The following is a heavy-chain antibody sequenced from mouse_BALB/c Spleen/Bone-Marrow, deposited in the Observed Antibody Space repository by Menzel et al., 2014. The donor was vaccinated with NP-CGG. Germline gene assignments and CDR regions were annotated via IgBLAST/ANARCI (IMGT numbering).Heavy chain of an antibody. Sequence: EVQLVESGPGLVKPSQSLSLTCTVTGYSTTSDYACHWIRQFPGNKLEWMGYISYSGSTSYYPSLKSRISITRDTSKNQFFLQLNSVTTEDTATYYCARSADWYFDVWGAGTTVTVSS. V-gene: IGHV3-2*02. CDR3: ARSADWYFDV. J-gene: IGHJ1*01. CDR1: GYSTTSDYA. CDR2: ISYSGST.